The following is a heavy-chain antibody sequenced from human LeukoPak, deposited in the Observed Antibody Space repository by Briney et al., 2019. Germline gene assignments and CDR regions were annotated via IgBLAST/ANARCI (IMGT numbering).Heavy chain of an antibody. CDR3: ARSYYDTSVYNDY. Sequence: GASVKVSCKASGYTFSNYGVSWVRQAPGQGLEWMGWISAYDGNTFYAQNLQGRVTMTTDTSSNTDYMELGNLRSDDTAVYYCARSYYDTSVYNDYWGQGTLVTVSS. CDR2: ISAYDGNT. V-gene: IGHV1-18*01. D-gene: IGHD3-22*01. CDR1: GYTFSNYG. J-gene: IGHJ4*02.